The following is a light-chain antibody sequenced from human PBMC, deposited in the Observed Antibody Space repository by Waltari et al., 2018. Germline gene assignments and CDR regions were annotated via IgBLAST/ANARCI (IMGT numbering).Light chain of an antibody. CDR1: TSDIGNSNF. J-gene: IGLJ3*02. CDR2: DVI. V-gene: IGLV2-14*03. CDR3: TSYTISSIWV. Sequence: QSALTQPASVSGSPGQSITISCAGTTSDIGNSNFVSWYQHHPGKAPKLLTYDVINRPSGVSNRFSGSKSGNTASLTISGLQAEDEAHYYCTSYTISSIWVFGGGTKLTVL.